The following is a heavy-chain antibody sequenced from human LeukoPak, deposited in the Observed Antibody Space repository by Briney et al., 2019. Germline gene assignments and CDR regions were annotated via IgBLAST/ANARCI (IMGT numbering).Heavy chain of an antibody. J-gene: IGHJ4*02. CDR1: GFTFSNYA. CDR3: AKDLPSLWFGELNPLDY. V-gene: IGHV3-48*04. D-gene: IGHD3-10*01. Sequence: PGGSLRLSCAASGFTFSNYAMNWVRQAPGKGLEWVSYISSSGSTIYYADSVKGRFTISRDNAKNSLYLQMNSLRAEDTAVYYCAKDLPSLWFGELNPLDYWGQGTLVSVFS. CDR2: ISSSGSTI.